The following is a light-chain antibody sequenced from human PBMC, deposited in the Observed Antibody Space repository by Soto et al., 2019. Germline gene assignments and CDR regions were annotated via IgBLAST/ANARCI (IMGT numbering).Light chain of an antibody. Sequence: AIQMTQSPSSLSASVGDRVTVTCRASQDIRSDLGWYQQKPGKAPQLLIYGASRLQSGVPSRFSGRGSGTFFTLTISSLQPEDSATYYCLQDDTYPLTVGGGTKV. CDR1: QDIRSD. V-gene: IGKV1-6*02. CDR2: GAS. CDR3: LQDDTYPLT. J-gene: IGKJ4*01.